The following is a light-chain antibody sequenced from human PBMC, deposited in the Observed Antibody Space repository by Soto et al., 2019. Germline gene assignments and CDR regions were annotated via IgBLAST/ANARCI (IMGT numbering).Light chain of an antibody. V-gene: IGLV2-8*01. Sequence: QSALTQPPSASGSPGQSVTISCTGTSGDVGGYNYVSWYQQHPGKAPKLMIFEVSERPSGVPDRFSASKSGNTASLTVSGLQAEDEADYYSSSYAGSNNYVFGTGTKVTVL. J-gene: IGLJ1*01. CDR1: SGDVGGYNY. CDR2: EVS. CDR3: SSYAGSNNYV.